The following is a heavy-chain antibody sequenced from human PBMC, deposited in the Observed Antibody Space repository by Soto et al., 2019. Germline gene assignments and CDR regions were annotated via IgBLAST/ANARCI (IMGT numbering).Heavy chain of an antibody. Sequence: QVQLVESGGGVVQPGTSLRLSCVGSGFTFRSYVIHWVRQAPGEGLEWVALTSYDGSNNFYGDSVKGRFTISRHNSRNTVELQMDSLSFEATALYYCARWGTTGGLDVWGQGTLVSVSS. CDR1: GFTFRSYV. CDR2: TSYDGSNN. D-gene: IGHD3-16*01. CDR3: ARWGTTGGLDV. V-gene: IGHV3-33*05. J-gene: IGHJ4*02.